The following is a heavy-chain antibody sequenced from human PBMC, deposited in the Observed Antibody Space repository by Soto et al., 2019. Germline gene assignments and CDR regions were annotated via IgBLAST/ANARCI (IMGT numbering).Heavy chain of an antibody. V-gene: IGHV1-46*01. CDR2: INPASGST. CDR3: VRDLAAGDY. CDR1: GYTFTHYY. Sequence: QVQLVQSGAEVKKPGASVKLSCRTSGYTFTHYYIHWVRQAPGQGLEWLAIINPASGSTNYAQDFQGRVTLTMDTSTTTVYMELSGLRAGDTAIFYCVRDLAAGDYWGQGTLVTVSS. J-gene: IGHJ4*02. D-gene: IGHD6-13*01.